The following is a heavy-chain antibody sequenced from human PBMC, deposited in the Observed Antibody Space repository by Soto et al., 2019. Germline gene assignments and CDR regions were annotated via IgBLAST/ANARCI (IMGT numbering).Heavy chain of an antibody. CDR2: MNPNSGNT. Sequence: QVQLVQSGAEVKKPGASVKVSCKASGYTFTSYDINWVRQATGQGLEWMGWMNPNSGNTVYAQKFKGIVTMTRNTSISTAYMELSILRSQDTGVYYCARDKVVGAPGNGGQGTRVTVSS. J-gene: IGHJ4*02. CDR1: GYTFTSYD. D-gene: IGHD6-19*01. CDR3: ARDKVVGAPGN. V-gene: IGHV1-8*01.